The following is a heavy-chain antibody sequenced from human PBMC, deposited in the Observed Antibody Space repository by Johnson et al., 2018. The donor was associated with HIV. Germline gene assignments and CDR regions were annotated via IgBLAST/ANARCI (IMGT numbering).Heavy chain of an antibody. CDR2: ISYDGSNK. Sequence: QVQLVESGGDVVQPGRSLRLSCAASGFTFSSYAMHWVRQAPGKGLEWVAVISYDGSNKYYADSVKGRFPISRDNSKNTQYLQMNSLRAEDTAVYYCAKDLFTEREDDVVDVWGQGKMVTVSS. J-gene: IGHJ3*01. CDR1: GFTFSSYA. D-gene: IGHD1-26*01. CDR3: AKDLFTEREDDVVDV. V-gene: IGHV3-30*14.